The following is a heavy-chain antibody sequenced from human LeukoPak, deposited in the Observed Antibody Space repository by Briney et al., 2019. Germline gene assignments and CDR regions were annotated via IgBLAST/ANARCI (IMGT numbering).Heavy chain of an antibody. Sequence: KPSETLSLTCTVSGGSISSYYWSWIRQPPGKGLEWIGYIYYSGSTNYNPYLKSRVTISVDTSKNQFSLKLSSVTAADTAVYYCARHKGGGAAAKNWFDPWGQGTLVTVSS. J-gene: IGHJ5*02. D-gene: IGHD6-13*01. CDR1: GGSISSYY. CDR3: ARHKGGGAAAKNWFDP. CDR2: IYYSGST. V-gene: IGHV4-59*08.